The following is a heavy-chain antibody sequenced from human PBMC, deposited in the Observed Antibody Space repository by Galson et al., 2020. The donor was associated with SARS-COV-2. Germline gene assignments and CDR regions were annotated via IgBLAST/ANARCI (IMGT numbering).Heavy chain of an antibody. D-gene: IGHD6-13*01. J-gene: IGHJ5*02. CDR2: INPKTGDT. V-gene: IGHV1-2*02. CDR3: ARDWAAVASGSHNWFDP. CDR1: GYTFTGYY. Sequence: GESLKISCKASGYTFTGYYMHWVRQVPGQGLEWMGWINPKTGDTRYAQKFQGRVSMTRDTSISTAYMDLNSLRSDDTAVYYLARDWAAVASGSHNWFDPWGQGTLVTVS.